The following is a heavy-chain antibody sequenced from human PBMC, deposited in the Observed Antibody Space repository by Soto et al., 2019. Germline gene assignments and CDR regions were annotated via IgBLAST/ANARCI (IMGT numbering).Heavy chain of an antibody. CDR1: GGTFSSYA. D-gene: IGHD3-9*01. J-gene: IGHJ3*02. CDR2: IIPIFGTA. Sequence: GASVKVSCKASGGTFSSYAISWVRQAPGQGLEWMGGIIPIFGTANYAQKFQGRVTITADESTSTAYMELSSLRSEDTAVYYCARMINYDILTGYAKDAFDIWGQGTMVTVSS. V-gene: IGHV1-69*13. CDR3: ARMINYDILTGYAKDAFDI.